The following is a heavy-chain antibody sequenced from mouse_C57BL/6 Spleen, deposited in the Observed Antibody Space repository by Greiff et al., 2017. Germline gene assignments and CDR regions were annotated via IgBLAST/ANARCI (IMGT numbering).Heavy chain of an antibody. J-gene: IGHJ3*01. CDR1: GYTFTSYW. V-gene: IGHV1-64*01. CDR3: ARSGDYDYDRDLAY. Sequence: QVQLQQPGAELVKPGASVKLSCKASGYTFTSYWMHWVKQRPGQGLEWIGMIHPNSGSTNYNEKFKSKATLTVDKSSSTAYMQLSSLTSEDSAVYYCARSGDYDYDRDLAYWGQGTLVTVSA. CDR2: IHPNSGST. D-gene: IGHD2-4*01.